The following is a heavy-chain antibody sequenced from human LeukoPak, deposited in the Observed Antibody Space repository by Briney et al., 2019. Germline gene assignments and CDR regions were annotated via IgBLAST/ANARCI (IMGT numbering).Heavy chain of an antibody. CDR1: GDTFSRYA. CDR3: ATTGGDIYYYYLDV. D-gene: IGHD3-16*01. CDR2: IIPVLSTA. V-gene: IGHV1-69*13. J-gene: IGHJ6*03. Sequence: GASVKVTFKASGDTFSRYAISWVRQAPGKGLDWMGGIIPVLSTANYAQKFQDRVTITADESTSTTYMELSSLKSEDTAVYYCATTGGDIYYYYLDVWGKGTTVTISS.